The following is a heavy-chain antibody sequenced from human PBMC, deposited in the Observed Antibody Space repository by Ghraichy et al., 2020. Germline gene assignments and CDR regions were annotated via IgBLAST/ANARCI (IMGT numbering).Heavy chain of an antibody. J-gene: IGHJ6*02. D-gene: IGHD1-26*01. V-gene: IGHV1-24*01. Sequence: ASVKVSCKVSGYTLTELSMHWVRQAPGKGLEWMGGFDPEDGETIYAQKFQGRVTMTEDTSTDTAYMELSSLRSEDTAVYYCATDAIGVGGMDVWGQGTTVTVSS. CDR2: FDPEDGET. CDR1: GYTLTELS. CDR3: ATDAIGVGGMDV.